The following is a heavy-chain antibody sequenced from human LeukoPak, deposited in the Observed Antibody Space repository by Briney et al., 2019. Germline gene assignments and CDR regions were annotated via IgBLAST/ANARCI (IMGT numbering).Heavy chain of an antibody. CDR3: ARIHESSSRGWFDP. J-gene: IGHJ5*02. V-gene: IGHV4-31*03. Sequence: SETLSLTCTVSGGSISSGGYFWSWIRQHLGKGLEWIGYIYHSGSAYRNPSLKSRITISVDTSKNQFSLKLTSVTAADTAMYYCARIHESSSRGWFDPWGQGSLVTVSS. CDR2: IYHSGSA. D-gene: IGHD3-22*01. CDR1: GGSISSGGYF.